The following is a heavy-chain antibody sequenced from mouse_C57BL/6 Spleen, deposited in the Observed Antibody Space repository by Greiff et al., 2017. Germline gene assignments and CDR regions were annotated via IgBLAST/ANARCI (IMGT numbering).Heavy chain of an antibody. Sequence: VQLKESGAELVKPGASVKLSCTASGFNIKDYYMHWVKQRTEQGLEWIGRIDPEDGETKYAPKFQGKATITADTSSNTAYLQLSSLTSEDTAVYCCASHCYGSSYWVAHWGQGTLFTVSA. CDR1: GFNIKDYY. V-gene: IGHV14-2*01. CDR3: ASHCYGSSYWVAH. D-gene: IGHD1-1*01. CDR2: IDPEDGET. J-gene: IGHJ3*01.